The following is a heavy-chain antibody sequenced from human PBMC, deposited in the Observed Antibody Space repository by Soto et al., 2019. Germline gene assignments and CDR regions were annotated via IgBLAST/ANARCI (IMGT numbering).Heavy chain of an antibody. Sequence: QVQLVQSGAEVKKPGSSVKVSCKASGGTFSSYAITWVRQALGQGLEWMGGIIPIFGTANYAQKFQGRVTITADASTSTAYMELSSLRSEDTAVYYCARDRGPSSGYYPYWFDPWGQGTLVTVSS. J-gene: IGHJ5*02. D-gene: IGHD3-22*01. V-gene: IGHV1-69*12. CDR3: ARDRGPSSGYYPYWFDP. CDR2: IIPIFGTA. CDR1: GGTFSSYA.